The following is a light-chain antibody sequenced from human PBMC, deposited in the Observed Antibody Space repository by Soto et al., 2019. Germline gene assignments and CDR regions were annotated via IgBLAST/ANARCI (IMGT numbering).Light chain of an antibody. V-gene: IGLV1-44*01. CDR1: SSNIGINT. Sequence: QPVLTQPPSASGTHGQRVTISCSGSSSNIGINTVNWYHHLPRAAPKLLIKSNNPRPSGVPDRFSGSPSGTSASLAISGLQYEDEADYYCAVWDDSLNGYVVGTGTKLTVL. CDR2: SNN. J-gene: IGLJ1*01. CDR3: AVWDDSLNGYV.